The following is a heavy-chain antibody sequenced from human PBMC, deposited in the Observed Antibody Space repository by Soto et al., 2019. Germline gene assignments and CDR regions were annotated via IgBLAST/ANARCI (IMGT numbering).Heavy chain of an antibody. V-gene: IGHV4-31*03. Sequence: SETLSLTCTVSGGSISSGGHYWSWIRQHPGKGLEWIGYIYYSGSTYYNPPLRSRVTISVDTSKNQFSLNLNSVTAADTAVYDWARRTQNYYSMDVWGQGTTVTVSS. CDR2: IYYSGST. CDR3: ARRTQNYYSMDV. J-gene: IGHJ6*02. CDR1: GGSISSGGHY.